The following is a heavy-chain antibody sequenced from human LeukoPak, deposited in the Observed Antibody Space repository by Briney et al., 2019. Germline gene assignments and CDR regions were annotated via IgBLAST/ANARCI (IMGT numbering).Heavy chain of an antibody. J-gene: IGHJ4*02. CDR3: ARDLGSY. D-gene: IGHD1-26*01. CDR2: FYSGSSP. V-gene: IGHV3-53*01. CDR1: RFKVSSNH. Sequence: GESLILCCSTPRFKVSSNHSATVRQTPAKGQGRDPLFYSGSSPYYADSVKGQLTISKDNTKNTLYLQMNSLRDDDTAVYYCARDLGSYWGQGTLVTVSS.